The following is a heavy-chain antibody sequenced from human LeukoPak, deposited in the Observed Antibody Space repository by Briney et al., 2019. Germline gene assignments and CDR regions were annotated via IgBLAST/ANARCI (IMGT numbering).Heavy chain of an antibody. CDR2: ISGSGGST. D-gene: IGHD2-2*02. J-gene: IGHJ4*02. Sequence: PGGSLRLSCAASGFTFSSYAMSWVRQAPGKGLEWVSAISGSGGSTYYADSVKGRFTISRDNSKNTLYLQMNGLKTEDTAVYYCTTEGGWCSSTSCYTGDYWGQGTLVTVSS. V-gene: IGHV3-23*01. CDR1: GFTFSSYA. CDR3: TTEGGWCSSTSCYTGDY.